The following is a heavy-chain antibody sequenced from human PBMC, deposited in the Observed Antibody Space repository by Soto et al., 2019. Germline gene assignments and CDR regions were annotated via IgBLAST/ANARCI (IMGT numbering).Heavy chain of an antibody. CDR2: ISSSSSVI. J-gene: IGHJ6*03. D-gene: IGHD7-27*01. CDR3: ARDLSWGSNWYYYMDV. CDR1: GFILSDCA. V-gene: IGHV3-48*01. Sequence: EVQLVESGGGLVQPGGSLRLSCATSGFILSDCAMNWVRQAPGKGLEWFSYISSSSSVIDYADSVKGRFTVSRDNARNSLYLQMNSLRAEDTALYYCARDLSWGSNWYYYMDVWGKGTTVTVSS.